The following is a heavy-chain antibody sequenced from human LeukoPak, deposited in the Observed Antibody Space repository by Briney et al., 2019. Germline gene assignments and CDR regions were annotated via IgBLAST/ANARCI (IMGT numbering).Heavy chain of an antibody. J-gene: IGHJ4*02. CDR1: GFTLSSYA. Sequence: GGSLRLSCAASGFTLSSYAMSWVRQAPGKGLEWVSAISVSGNTYHADSVKGRFTISRDTSKNMVFLQMNSLRVEDTAVYYCARGIDYWGRGTLVTVSS. V-gene: IGHV3-23*01. CDR2: ISVSGNT. CDR3: ARGIDY.